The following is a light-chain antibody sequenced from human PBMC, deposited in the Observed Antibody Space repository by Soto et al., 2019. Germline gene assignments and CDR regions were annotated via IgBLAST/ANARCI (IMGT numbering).Light chain of an antibody. CDR1: QSVSSNF. CDR3: QQYGSSPRT. J-gene: IGKJ1*01. CDR2: GAS. Sequence: DIVLTQSPGTLSLSPGERATLSCRASQSVSSNFLAWYQQRPGQAPRLLLYGASSRATGIPDRFSGSGSGTDFTLTISRLEPEDFAVYYCQQYGSSPRTFGQGTQVDVK. V-gene: IGKV3-20*01.